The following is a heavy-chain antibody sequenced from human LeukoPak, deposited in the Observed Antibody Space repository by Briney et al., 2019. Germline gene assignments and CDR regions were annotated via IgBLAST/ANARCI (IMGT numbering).Heavy chain of an antibody. J-gene: IGHJ4*02. Sequence: PGGSLRLSCAASGFTLSSYAMHWVRQAPGKGLEWVAVISYDGSNKYYADSVKGRFTISRDNSKNTLYLQMNSLRAEDTAVYYCARGQPQYYFDYWGQGTLVTVSS. CDR2: ISYDGSNK. CDR1: GFTLSSYA. CDR3: ARGQPQYYFDY. V-gene: IGHV3-30*14.